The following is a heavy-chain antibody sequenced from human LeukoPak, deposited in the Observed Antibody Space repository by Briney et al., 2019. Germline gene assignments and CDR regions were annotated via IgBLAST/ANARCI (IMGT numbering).Heavy chain of an antibody. V-gene: IGHV1-18*01. CDR1: GYTFTSYG. Sequence: ASVKVSCKASGYTFTSYGISWVRQAPGQGLEWMGWISSYNGNTNYAQKLQGRVTMTTDTSTSTAYMELRSLRSDDTAVYYCARSLEEIAARRMVPSDYWGQGILVTVSS. CDR3: ARSLEEIAARRMVPSDY. D-gene: IGHD6-6*01. CDR2: ISSYNGNT. J-gene: IGHJ4*02.